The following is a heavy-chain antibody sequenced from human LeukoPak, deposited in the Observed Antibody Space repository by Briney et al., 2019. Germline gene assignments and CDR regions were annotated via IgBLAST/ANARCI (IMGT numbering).Heavy chain of an antibody. CDR1: GFTFSSYG. J-gene: IGHJ4*02. V-gene: IGHV3-30*18. CDR3: AKLMGYCSGGSCYGDY. Sequence: GRSLRLSCAASGFTFSSYGMHWVRQAPGKGLEWVAVISYDGSNKYYADSVKGRFTISRDSSKNTLYLQMNSLRAEDTAVYYCAKLMGYCSGGSCYGDYWGQGTLVTVSS. D-gene: IGHD2-15*01. CDR2: ISYDGSNK.